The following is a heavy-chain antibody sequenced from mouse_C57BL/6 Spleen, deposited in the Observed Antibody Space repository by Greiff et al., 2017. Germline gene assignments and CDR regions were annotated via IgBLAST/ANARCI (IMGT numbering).Heavy chain of an antibody. D-gene: IGHD1-1*01. V-gene: IGHV14-4*01. J-gene: IGHJ2*01. CDR1: GFNFNDDA. CDR2: IDPENGDP. CDR3: TTRGVNYYGSSSPDY. Sequence: EVQLQQSGAELVRPGASLKLSCTASGFNFNDDALHWVQQTPEQGLEWIGWIDPENGDPDYASKFPGMATITAVTSPNTAYLQLSSLTSEDTAVYYCTTRGVNYYGSSSPDYWGQGTTLTVSS.